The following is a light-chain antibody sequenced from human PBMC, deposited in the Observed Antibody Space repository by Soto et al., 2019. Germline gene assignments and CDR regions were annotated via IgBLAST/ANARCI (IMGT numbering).Light chain of an antibody. J-gene: IGLJ2*01. CDR1: SSNIGSNY. CDR3: AAWDDSLSGVV. Sequence: QSVLTQPPSASGXXXXXXTISCSGSSSNIGSNYVYWYQQLPGTAPKLLIYRSNQRPSGVPDRFSGSKSGTSASLAISGLRSEDEADYYCAAWDDSLSGVVFGGGTQLTVL. CDR2: RSN. V-gene: IGLV1-47*01.